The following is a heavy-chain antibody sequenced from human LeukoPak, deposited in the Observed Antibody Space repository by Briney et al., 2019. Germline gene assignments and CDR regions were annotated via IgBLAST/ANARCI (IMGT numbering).Heavy chain of an antibody. CDR3: ARHGDYCFDL. J-gene: IGHJ4*02. D-gene: IGHD4-17*01. CDR1: GFTFSSRW. CDR2: IRNDGLTQ. Sequence: AGGSLELSCAASGFTFSSRWMGWVRQAPGKGLEWVANIRNDGLTQYYLDSVKGRFTISRDNAKDSPSLQMNSLRAEDTAVYFCARHGDYCFDLWGQGTLVTVSS. V-gene: IGHV3-7*01.